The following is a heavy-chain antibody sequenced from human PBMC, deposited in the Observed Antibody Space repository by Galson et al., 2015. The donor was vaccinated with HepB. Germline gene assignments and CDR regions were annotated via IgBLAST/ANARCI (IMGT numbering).Heavy chain of an antibody. CDR3: ARTPAEFDN. Sequence: SLRLSCAASGFTFTDYYVSWIRQAPGKGLESISYITSSGRTIYYADSVRGRFTIARDNAKNSVYLQMNSLRVDDTAMYYCARTPAEFDNWGQGTLVTVSS. J-gene: IGHJ4*02. D-gene: IGHD6-25*01. CDR1: GFTFTDYY. V-gene: IGHV3-11*01. CDR2: ITSSGRTI.